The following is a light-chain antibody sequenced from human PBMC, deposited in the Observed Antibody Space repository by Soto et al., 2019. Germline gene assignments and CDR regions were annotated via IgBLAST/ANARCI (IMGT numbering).Light chain of an antibody. V-gene: IGKV3-20*01. CDR1: QSVSSTY. Sequence: EIVLTQSPGTLSLSPGERATLSCRASQSVSSTYLACYQQKPGQAPRLLIYGASSRATGIPDRFSGSGSGTDFTLTISRLEPEDFAVYYCQQYHSSPYTFGQGTKLEIK. CDR3: QQYHSSPYT. CDR2: GAS. J-gene: IGKJ2*01.